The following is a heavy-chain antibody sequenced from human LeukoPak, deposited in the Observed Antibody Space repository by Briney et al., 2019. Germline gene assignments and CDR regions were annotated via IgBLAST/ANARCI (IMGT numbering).Heavy chain of an antibody. CDR3: ARQPHGFDI. CDR1: GFTFSNYW. V-gene: IGHV3-74*03. J-gene: IGHJ3*02. Sequence: GGSLRLSCAASGFTFSNYWMHWVRQAPGKGLVWVSLINSNRDTTMYADSVKGRFTISRDNAKNTLYLQMNTLRAEDTAVYYCARQPHGFDIWGQGTMVTVSS. CDR2: INSNRDTT.